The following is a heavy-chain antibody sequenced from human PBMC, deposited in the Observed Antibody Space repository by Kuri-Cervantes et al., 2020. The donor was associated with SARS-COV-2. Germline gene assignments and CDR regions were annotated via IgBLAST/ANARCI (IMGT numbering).Heavy chain of an antibody. CDR2: IKSKTDGGTT. CDR1: GFTFSYSW. CDR3: TTESRYVY. J-gene: IGHJ4*02. Sequence: GESLKISCAASGFTFSYSWMSWVRQAPGKGLEWVGRIKSKTDGGTTDYAAPVQGRFTISRDDSKTTLYLQMNSLKTEDTAVYYCTTESRYVYWGQGARVTVSS. D-gene: IGHD1-14*01. V-gene: IGHV3-15*01.